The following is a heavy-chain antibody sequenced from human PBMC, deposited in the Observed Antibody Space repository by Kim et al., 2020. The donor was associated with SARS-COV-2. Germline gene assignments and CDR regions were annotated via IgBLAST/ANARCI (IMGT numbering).Heavy chain of an antibody. CDR3: ARRGQSHITIPGVHNWTWF. CDR1: RDSFSTYG. V-gene: IGHV1-69*13. J-gene: IGHJ5*01. Sequence: SVKVSCNPSRDSFSTYGLSWVRQAPGQGLEWLGTIIPLSGTTAYAQKFQDRVTITADESTSAVFMELRSLRVEDTAVYYCARRGQSHITIPGVHNWTWF. CDR2: IIPLSGTT. D-gene: IGHD1-20*01.